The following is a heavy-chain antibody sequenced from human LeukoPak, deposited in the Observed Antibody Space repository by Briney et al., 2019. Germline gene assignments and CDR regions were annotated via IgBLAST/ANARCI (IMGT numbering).Heavy chain of an antibody. D-gene: IGHD3-10*01. CDR1: GYSFTSYW. CDR2: IFPGVSDT. J-gene: IGHJ5*02. CDR3: ARSGGILQTYYYGSGSHNWFDP. V-gene: IGHV5-51*01. Sequence: KPGESLKISCKGSGYSFTSYWIGWVRQMPGKGLEWMGIIFPGVSDTRYSPSFQGQVTISADKSISTAYLQWSSLKASDTAMYYCARSGGILQTYYYGSGSHNWFDPWGQGTLVTVSS.